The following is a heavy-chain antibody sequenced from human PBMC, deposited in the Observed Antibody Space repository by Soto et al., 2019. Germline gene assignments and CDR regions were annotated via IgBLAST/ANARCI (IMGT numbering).Heavy chain of an antibody. CDR2: MDPRSGGT. Sequence: QDQLVQSGAEVKESGASVMVSCKASGYSFTDHYVHWVRQAPGQGLEWMGWMDPRSGGTKYAQKFQGRVTMTRDTSINTHYMELSGLTSDDTAVYYCARDLNAYYGPGSLHGFFDFWGQGTLVTVSS. V-gene: IGHV1-2*02. CDR1: GYSFTDHY. D-gene: IGHD3-10*01. CDR3: ARDLNAYYGPGSLHGFFDF. J-gene: IGHJ4*02.